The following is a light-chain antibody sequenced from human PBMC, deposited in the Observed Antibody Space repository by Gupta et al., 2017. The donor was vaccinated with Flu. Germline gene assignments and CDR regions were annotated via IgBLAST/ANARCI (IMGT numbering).Light chain of an antibody. Sequence: IVMSQSADSLAVSLGERATINCKSSQSLLLGSNNRNCLAWYQQKPGQPPRLLCYWASTRHSGVPARLSGSGSGMDCTLTISSLQAEDVAVYYCHQYCVTPYSCGQGTKLEI. CDR3: HQYCVTPYS. V-gene: IGKV4-1*01. J-gene: IGKJ2*03. CDR1: QSLLLGSNNRNC. CDR2: WAS.